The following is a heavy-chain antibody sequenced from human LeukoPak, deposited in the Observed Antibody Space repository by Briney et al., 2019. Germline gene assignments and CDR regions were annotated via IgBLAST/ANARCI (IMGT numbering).Heavy chain of an antibody. Sequence: PSETLSLTCTVSGGSISSGGYYWSWIRQPPGKGLEWIGYISYSGNTNYNPSLKSRVTISVDTSKNQFSLKLSSVTAADTAVYYCARQGGYIAPLALWGQGTLVTVSS. D-gene: IGHD6-13*01. V-gene: IGHV4-61*08. CDR3: ARQGGYIAPLAL. J-gene: IGHJ4*02. CDR1: GGSISSGGYY. CDR2: ISYSGNT.